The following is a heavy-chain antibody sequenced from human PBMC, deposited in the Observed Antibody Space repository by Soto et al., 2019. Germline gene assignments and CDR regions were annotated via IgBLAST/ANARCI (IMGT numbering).Heavy chain of an antibody. D-gene: IGHD3-22*01. V-gene: IGHV3-33*01. CDR3: ARDGLYDSSGYYYGWDYYYGMDV. Sequence: VGSLRLSCAASGFTFSSYGMHWVRHAPGKGLEWVAVIWYDGSNKYYADSVKGRFTISRDNSKNTLYLQMNSLRAEDTAVYYCARDGLYDSSGYYYGWDYYYGMDVWGQGTTVTVS. CDR1: GFTFSSYG. J-gene: IGHJ6*02. CDR2: IWYDGSNK.